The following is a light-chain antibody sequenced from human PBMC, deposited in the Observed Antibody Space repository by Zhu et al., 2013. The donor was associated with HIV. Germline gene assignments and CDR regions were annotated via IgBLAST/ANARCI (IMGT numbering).Light chain of an antibody. CDR2: AAS. J-gene: IGKJ4*01. CDR3: LQQSSYPFT. Sequence: DIQMTQSPSSLSASVGDRVTITCRASQGIGSDLGWYQQKPGKAPKRLIYAASSLQSGVPSRFSGSGSGTEFTLTISSLQPEDFASYYCLQQSSYPFTFGGRDQGGDQT. CDR1: QGIGSD. V-gene: IGKV1-17*01.